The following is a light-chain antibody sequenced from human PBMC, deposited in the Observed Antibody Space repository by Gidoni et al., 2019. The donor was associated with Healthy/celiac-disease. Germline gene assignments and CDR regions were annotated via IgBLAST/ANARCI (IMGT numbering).Light chain of an antibody. CDR2: GKN. Sequence: SSELTQDPAVSVPLGQTARITGQGDSLRSYHASRYQQKPGQAPVLVIYGKNNRPSGFPDRFSGSGSGTTASLTITGARAEDEADYYFNSRDSSGNHPVFGGGTKLTVL. V-gene: IGLV3-19*01. J-gene: IGLJ2*01. CDR1: SLRSYH. CDR3: NSRDSSGNHPV.